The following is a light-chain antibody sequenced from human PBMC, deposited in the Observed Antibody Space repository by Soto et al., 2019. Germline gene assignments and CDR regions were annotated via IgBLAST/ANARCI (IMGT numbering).Light chain of an antibody. CDR2: SAS. CDR1: QSISGTY. CDR3: QHYGTSPST. J-gene: IGKJ1*01. V-gene: IGKV3-20*01. Sequence: EIILTQSPGTLSLSPGERATPSCRASQSISGTYLAWYLQKPGQAPRLLIYSASTRATGIPDRFSGSGSGTDFTLTISRLEPEDFAVYYCQHYGTSPSTFGRGTKVDIK.